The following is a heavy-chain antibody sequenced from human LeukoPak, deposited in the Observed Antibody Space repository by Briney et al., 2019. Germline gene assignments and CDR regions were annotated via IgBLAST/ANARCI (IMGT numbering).Heavy chain of an antibody. J-gene: IGHJ4*02. Sequence: GGSLRLSCAASGFTVSSNYMSWVRQAPGKGLEWVSVIYSGGSTYYADSVKGRFTISRDDSKNTLSLQMNSLGAEDTAVYYCARRPVESGSYLYYFDYWGQGTLVTVSS. CDR1: GFTVSSNY. V-gene: IGHV3-66*01. D-gene: IGHD1-26*01. CDR3: ARRPVESGSYLYYFDY. CDR2: IYSGGST.